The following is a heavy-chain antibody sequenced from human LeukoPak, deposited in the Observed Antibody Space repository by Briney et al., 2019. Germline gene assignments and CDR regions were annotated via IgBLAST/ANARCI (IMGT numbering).Heavy chain of an antibody. Sequence: GSLRLSCAASGFTFDRHAMSWVRQAPGKGLEWGSVLSGSGGSTYYADSVKGRFTNSRDNSKNTLYLEMNSLRPEDTAVYYCAKQSGASMWYYGMDVWGQGTTVTVSS. CDR1: GFTFDRHA. CDR2: LSGSGGST. CDR3: AKQSGASMWYYGMDV. D-gene: IGHD1-26*01. V-gene: IGHV3-23*01. J-gene: IGHJ6*02.